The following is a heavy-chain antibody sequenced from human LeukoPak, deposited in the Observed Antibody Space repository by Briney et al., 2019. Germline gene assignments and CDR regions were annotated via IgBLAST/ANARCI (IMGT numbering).Heavy chain of an antibody. CDR3: ARARTGIAAAGDFDY. CDR2: INAGNGNT. D-gene: IGHD6-13*01. CDR1: GYTFTSYA. Sequence: ASVKVSCKASGYTFTSYAMHWVRQAPGQRLEWMGWINAGNGNTKYSQKFRGRVTITRDTSASTAYMELSSLRSEDTAVYYCARARTGIAAAGDFDYWGQGTLVTVSS. V-gene: IGHV1-3*01. J-gene: IGHJ4*02.